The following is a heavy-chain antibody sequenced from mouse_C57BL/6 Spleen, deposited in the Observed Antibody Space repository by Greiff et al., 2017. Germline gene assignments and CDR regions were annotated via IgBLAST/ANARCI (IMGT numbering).Heavy chain of an antibody. J-gene: IGHJ3*01. D-gene: IGHD1-1*01. CDR2: ISGGGGNT. V-gene: IGHV5-9*01. Sequence: EVHLVESGGGLVKPGGSLKLSCAASGFTFSSYTMSWVRQTPEKRLEWVATISGGGGNTYYPDSVKGRFTISRDNAKNTLYLQMSSLRSEDTALYYCARYYYGSSAWFAYWGQGTLVTVSA. CDR3: ARYYYGSSAWFAY. CDR1: GFTFSSYT.